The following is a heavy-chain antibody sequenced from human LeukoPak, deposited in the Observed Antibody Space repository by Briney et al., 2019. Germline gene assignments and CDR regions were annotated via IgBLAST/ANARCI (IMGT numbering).Heavy chain of an antibody. D-gene: IGHD5-18*01. J-gene: IGHJ4*02. V-gene: IGHV1-46*01. CDR2: VNPSGGST. CDR1: GGTFSSYA. Sequence: ASVKVSCKASGGTFSSYAIGWVRQAPGQGLEWMGIVNPSGGSTTYAQKFQGRVTMTKDTSTNTVYLELSSLRSEDTAVYYCARGERIQLWSRNNYFDYWGQGTLVTVSS. CDR3: ARGERIQLWSRNNYFDY.